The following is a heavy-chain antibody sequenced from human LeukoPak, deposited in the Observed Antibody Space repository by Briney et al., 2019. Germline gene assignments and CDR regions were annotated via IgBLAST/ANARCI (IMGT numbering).Heavy chain of an antibody. CDR3: ARGGRYYYVVDV. Sequence: SETLSLTCSVSGGSISSTSYYWGWIRQPPGKGLEWIGSIHFSGTTHYNPSLKSRVTISVDTSKNQFSLKLSSVTAADTAVYYCARGGRYYYVVDVWGQGTTVTVSS. V-gene: IGHV4-39*07. CDR2: IHFSGTT. J-gene: IGHJ6*02. CDR1: GGSISSTSYY.